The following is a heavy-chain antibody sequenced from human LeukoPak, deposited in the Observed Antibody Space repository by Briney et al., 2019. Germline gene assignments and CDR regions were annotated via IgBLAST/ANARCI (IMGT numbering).Heavy chain of an antibody. Sequence: GGSLRLSCAASGFTFSDYYMSWIRQAPGKGLEWVSYISSSGSTIYYADSVKGRFTIPRDNAKNSLYLQMNSLRAEDTAVYYCARDGDIVVVPASNAFDIWGQGTMVTVSS. CDR2: ISSSGSTI. J-gene: IGHJ3*02. D-gene: IGHD2-2*01. CDR3: ARDGDIVVVPASNAFDI. V-gene: IGHV3-11*04. CDR1: GFTFSDYY.